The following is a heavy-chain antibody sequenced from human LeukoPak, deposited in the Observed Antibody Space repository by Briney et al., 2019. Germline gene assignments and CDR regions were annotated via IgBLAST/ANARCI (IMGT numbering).Heavy chain of an antibody. CDR2: ISAYNGNT. D-gene: IGHD6-13*01. CDR3: ARHPIAAATDYFDY. V-gene: IGHV1-18*04. Sequence: ASVKVSCKASGYTFTSYGIRWVRQAPGQGLEWMGWISAYNGNTNYAQKLQGRVTMTTDTSTSTAYMELRSLRSDDTAVYYCARHPIAAATDYFDYWGQGTLVTVSS. CDR1: GYTFTSYG. J-gene: IGHJ4*02.